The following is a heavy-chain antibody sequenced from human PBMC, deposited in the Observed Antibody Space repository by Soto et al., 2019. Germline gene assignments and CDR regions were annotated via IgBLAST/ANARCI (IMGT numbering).Heavy chain of an antibody. D-gene: IGHD3-3*01. CDR1: SFTFSNAW. J-gene: IGHJ6*02. CDR3: TTLSITIFGVVLMDV. CDR2: IKSKTDGGTT. Sequence: GSLRLSFEASSFTFSNAWMNWVLPSPLKGLEWVGRIKSKTDGGTTDYAAPVKGRFTISRDDSKNTLYLQMNSLKTEDTAVYYCTTLSITIFGVVLMDVWGQGTTVTVSS. V-gene: IGHV3-15*07.